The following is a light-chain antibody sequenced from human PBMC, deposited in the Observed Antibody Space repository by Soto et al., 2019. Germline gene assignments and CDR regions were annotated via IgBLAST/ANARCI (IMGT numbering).Light chain of an antibody. CDR2: GDN. CDR1: SSNIWAGYD. CDR3: QSYDSSLSAWV. V-gene: IGLV1-40*01. Sequence: QSVLTQPPSVSGAPGQRVTISCTGSSSNIWAGYDVHWYQQLPGTAPKLLIYGDNNRPSGVPDRFSGSKSGTSASLAITGLQAEDEADYYCQSYDSSLSAWVFGGGTKLTVL. J-gene: IGLJ3*02.